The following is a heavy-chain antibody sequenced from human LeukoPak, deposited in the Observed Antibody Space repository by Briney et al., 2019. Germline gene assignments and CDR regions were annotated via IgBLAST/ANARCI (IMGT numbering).Heavy chain of an antibody. J-gene: IGHJ4*02. CDR1: GFTFSDSS. CDR2: MEKELNGYAT. Sequence: GGSLRLSCAASGFTFSDSSIHWVRQASGKGLEWIGLMEKELNGYATAYAASVRGRFTISRDNSKNTLYLQMNSLRAEDTAVYYCVLRGGATDYWGQGTLVTVSS. V-gene: IGHV3-73*01. D-gene: IGHD3-16*01. CDR3: VLRGGATDY.